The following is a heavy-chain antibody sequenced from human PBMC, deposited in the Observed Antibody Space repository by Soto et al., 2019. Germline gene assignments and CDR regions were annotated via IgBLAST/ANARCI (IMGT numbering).Heavy chain of an antibody. D-gene: IGHD6-13*01. Sequence: ASVKVSCKASGYTFTSYYMHWVRQAPGQGLEWMGIINPSGGSTSYAQKFQGRVTMTRDTSTSTVYMELSSLRSEDTAVYYCARLVYSSPSAMDYYGMDVWDQGTTVTVSS. CDR3: ARLVYSSPSAMDYYGMDV. J-gene: IGHJ6*02. CDR1: GYTFTSYY. CDR2: INPSGGST. V-gene: IGHV1-46*01.